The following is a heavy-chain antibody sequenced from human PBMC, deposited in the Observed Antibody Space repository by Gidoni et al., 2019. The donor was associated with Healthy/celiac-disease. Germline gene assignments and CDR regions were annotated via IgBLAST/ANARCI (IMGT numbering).Heavy chain of an antibody. D-gene: IGHD3-10*01. CDR1: GFTFSSYA. Sequence: EVQLLESGGGLVQPGGSLRLSCAASGFTFSSYAMSWVRQAHGKGLEWFSSISGSGGSPYYADSLKGRFTISRDNSKNTLYLQMNSLRAEDTAVYYCAKGGWFGELPIMAHSQPTPDYYYGMDVWGQGTTVTVSS. CDR3: AKGGWFGELPIMAHSQPTPDYYYGMDV. V-gene: IGHV3-23*01. CDR2: ISGSGGSP. J-gene: IGHJ6*02.